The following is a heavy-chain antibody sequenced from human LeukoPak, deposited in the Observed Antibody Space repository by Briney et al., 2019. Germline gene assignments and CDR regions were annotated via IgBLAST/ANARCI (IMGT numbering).Heavy chain of an antibody. J-gene: IGHJ4*02. D-gene: IGHD3-10*01. CDR2: SSGDGGST. V-gene: IGHV3-23*01. CDR3: AKDDGSGTTDY. CDR1: GFTFSSYA. Sequence: GGSLRLSCAASGFTFSSYAMKCVRQAPGEGLEWVSASSGDGGSTYYADSVKGRFTISRDNSKNTLYLQMKSLRADDTAVYYCAKDDGSGTTDYWGQGTLVTVSS.